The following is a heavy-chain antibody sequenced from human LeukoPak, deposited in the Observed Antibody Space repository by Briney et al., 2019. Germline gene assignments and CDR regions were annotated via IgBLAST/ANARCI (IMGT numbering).Heavy chain of an antibody. D-gene: IGHD6-13*01. Sequence: GGSLRLSCAASGFPFSTYWMNWIRQAPGKGLEWVANINPDGRTINYGDPVKGRFTISRDNARNSLYLQMTGLRAEDTALYYCATDRGYSTFDYWGQGTLVTVSS. V-gene: IGHV3-7*01. CDR3: ATDRGYSTFDY. CDR1: GFPFSTYW. J-gene: IGHJ4*02. CDR2: INPDGRTI.